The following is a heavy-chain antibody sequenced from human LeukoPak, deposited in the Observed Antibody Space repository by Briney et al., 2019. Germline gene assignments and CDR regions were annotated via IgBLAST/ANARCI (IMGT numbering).Heavy chain of an antibody. Sequence: GGSLRLSCAASGFAVSSNYMSSVRQAPGTGLEWVSIVYSDGRTFYTDSVKGRFTVSRDSSKNTLHLEMNSLRVEDTAISYCARDNRVITIFGVVTRWWFDPWGQGSLVTVSS. CDR3: ARDNRVITIFGVVTRWWFDP. J-gene: IGHJ5*02. V-gene: IGHV3-53*01. D-gene: IGHD3-3*01. CDR1: GFAVSSNY. CDR2: VYSDGRT.